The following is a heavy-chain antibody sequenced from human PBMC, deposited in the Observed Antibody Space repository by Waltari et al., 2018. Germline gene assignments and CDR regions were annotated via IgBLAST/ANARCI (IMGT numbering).Heavy chain of an antibody. V-gene: IGHV3-21*01. CDR2: ISSSSSYI. CDR3: ARDRTGDPPFDY. Sequence: EVQLVESGGGLVKPGGSLRLSCAASGFTFSSYSMNWVRQAPGKGLEWVSSISSSSSYIYYADSVKGRFTISRDNAKNSLYLQMNSLRAEDTAVYYCARDRTGDPPFDYWGQGTLVTVSS. D-gene: IGHD7-27*01. J-gene: IGHJ4*02. CDR1: GFTFSSYS.